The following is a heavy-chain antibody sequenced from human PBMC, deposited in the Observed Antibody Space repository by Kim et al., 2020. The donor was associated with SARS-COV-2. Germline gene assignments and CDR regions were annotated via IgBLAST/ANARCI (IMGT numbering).Heavy chain of an antibody. D-gene: IGHD3-10*01. CDR3: ARDSGGGYYGMDV. Sequence: YTPSLNSRGTRSVATSKNQFSLKLSSVTDADTAVYYCARDSGGGYYGMDVWGQGTTVTVSS. V-gene: IGHV4-30-2*04. J-gene: IGHJ6*02.